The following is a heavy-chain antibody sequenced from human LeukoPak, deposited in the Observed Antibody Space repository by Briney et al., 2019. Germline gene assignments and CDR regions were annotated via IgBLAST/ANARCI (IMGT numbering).Heavy chain of an antibody. CDR1: GGSISTYY. CDR2: IYYSGST. J-gene: IGHJ2*01. CDR3: ARGSSSWPYWYFDL. V-gene: IGHV4-59*01. D-gene: IGHD6-13*01. Sequence: SETLSLTCTVAGGSISTYYWSWSRQPPGKGLEWIGYIYYSGSTNYHPSLRSRVTISVNTSKNQFSLKLSSVAAADTAVYYCARGSSSWPYWYFDLWGRGTLVTVSS.